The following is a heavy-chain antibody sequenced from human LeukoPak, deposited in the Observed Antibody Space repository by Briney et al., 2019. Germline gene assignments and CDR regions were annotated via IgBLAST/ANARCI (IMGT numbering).Heavy chain of an antibody. CDR1: GGSFSRYY. D-gene: IGHD3-3*01. Sequence: SETLSLTRAVYGGSFSRYYWSWIRQPPGKWLEWIGEINHRGSTNYNPSLKSRVTISVDTSKNQFSLKLSSVTAVDTAVYYCARVRITIFGVALYYFDYWGQGTLVTVSS. CDR3: ARVRITIFGVALYYFDY. CDR2: INHRGST. V-gene: IGHV4-34*01. J-gene: IGHJ4*02.